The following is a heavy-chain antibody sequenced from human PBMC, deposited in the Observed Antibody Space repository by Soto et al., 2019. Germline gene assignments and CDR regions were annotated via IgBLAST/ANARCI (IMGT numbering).Heavy chain of an antibody. J-gene: IGHJ5*02. CDR3: ARARSGTYYNPAWFDP. V-gene: IGHV4-31*03. CDR2: IYVSGST. Sequence: QMQMQESGPGLVEPSQTLSLTCTVSRGSIYTGGYYWTWIRQHPGKALEWIGYIYVSGSTYYNPSLKSRVAISIDTSKNQFSLKLNSVSAADTAAYYCARARSGTYYNPAWFDPWGQGALVTVSS. CDR1: RGSIYTGGYY. D-gene: IGHD3-10*01.